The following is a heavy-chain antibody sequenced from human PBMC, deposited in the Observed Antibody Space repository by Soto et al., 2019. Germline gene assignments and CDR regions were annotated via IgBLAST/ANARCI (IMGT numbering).Heavy chain of an antibody. J-gene: IGHJ4*02. CDR1: GFSLRTGGVG. Sequence: SGPTLANPPQTLTLTCTFSGFSLRTGGVGVGWTRQPPGKALEWLALIHWDDDKRSSPSLKSRLTITKDTSKDQVVLTMTNMDPVDTATYYCANNPVREGGPINDYWGQGTLVTVSS. V-gene: IGHV2-5*02. CDR3: ANNPVREGGPINDY. CDR2: IHWDDDK. D-gene: IGHD1-26*01.